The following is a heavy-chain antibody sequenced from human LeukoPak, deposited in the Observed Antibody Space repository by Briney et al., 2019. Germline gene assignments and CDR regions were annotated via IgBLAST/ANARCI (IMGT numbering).Heavy chain of an antibody. D-gene: IGHD2-8*02. J-gene: IGHJ4*02. CDR1: GGTFSSYA. V-gene: IGHV1-69*06. CDR3: ATYRQVLLPFES. Sequence: SVKVSCKASGGTFSSYAISWVRQAPGQGLEWMGGIIPIFGTANYAQKFQGRVTITADKSTSTAYMELSSLRSEDTAIYYCATYRQVLLPFESWGQGTLVTVSS. CDR2: IIPIFGTA.